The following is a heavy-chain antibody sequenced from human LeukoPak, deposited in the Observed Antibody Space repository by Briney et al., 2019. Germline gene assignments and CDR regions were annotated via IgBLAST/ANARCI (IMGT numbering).Heavy chain of an antibody. Sequence: SGPTLVKPTRTLTLTCTFSGFSLSTSGVGVGWIRQPPGKALEWLALIYWNDDKRYSPSLKSRLTITKDTSKNQVVLTMTNMDPVDTATYYCARRLVASHYFDYWGQGTLVTVSS. J-gene: IGHJ4*02. V-gene: IGHV2-5*01. CDR1: GFSLSTSGVG. D-gene: IGHD2-2*01. CDR2: IYWNDDK. CDR3: ARRLVASHYFDY.